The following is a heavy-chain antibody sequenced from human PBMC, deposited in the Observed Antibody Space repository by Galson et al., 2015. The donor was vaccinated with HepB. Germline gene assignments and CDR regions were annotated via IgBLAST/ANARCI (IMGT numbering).Heavy chain of an antibody. J-gene: IGHJ4*02. D-gene: IGHD4-23*01. CDR1: GVSINGNNFY. CDR2: IHYRGAT. CDR3: ARDAAFGGNSFDY. V-gene: IGHV4-39*02. Sequence: SETLSLTCTVSGVSINGNNFYWGWICQPPGKGLEWIGNIHYRGATYYNPSLKSRVIISVDTTKNQFSLRLNSVTAADTAVYFCARDAAFGGNSFDYWGQGTLVTVSS.